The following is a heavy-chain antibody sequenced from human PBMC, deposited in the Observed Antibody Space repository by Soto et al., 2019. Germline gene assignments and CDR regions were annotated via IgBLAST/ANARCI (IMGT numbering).Heavy chain of an antibody. Sequence: GGSLRLSCAASGFTFSSYGMHWVRQAPGKGLEWVAVISYDGSNKYYADSVKGRFTISRDNSKNTLYLQMNSLRAEDTAVYYCARDSTNYYDSSGPSSWGQGTLVTVSS. D-gene: IGHD3-22*01. CDR2: ISYDGSNK. CDR3: ARDSTNYYDSSGPSS. V-gene: IGHV3-30*03. J-gene: IGHJ5*02. CDR1: GFTFSSYG.